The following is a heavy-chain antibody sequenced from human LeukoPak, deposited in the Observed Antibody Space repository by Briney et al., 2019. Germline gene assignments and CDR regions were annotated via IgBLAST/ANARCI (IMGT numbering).Heavy chain of an antibody. D-gene: IGHD3-16*01. CDR1: GGSFSGYY. V-gene: IGHV4-34*01. CDR3: ARGEALGDHYYFDY. Sequence: SETLSLTCAVYGGSFSGYYWSWIRQPPGKGLEWIGEINHSGSTNYNPSLKRRVTTSVDTSKNQFSLKLSSVTAADTAVYYCARGEALGDHYYFDYWGQGTLVTVSS. CDR2: INHSGST. J-gene: IGHJ4*02.